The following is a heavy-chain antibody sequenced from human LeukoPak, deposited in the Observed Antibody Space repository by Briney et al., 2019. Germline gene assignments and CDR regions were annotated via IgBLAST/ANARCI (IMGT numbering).Heavy chain of an antibody. Sequence: SVKVSCKASGGTFSSYAISWVRQAPGQGLEWMGGIIPIFGTANYAQKFQGRVTITADESTSTAYMELSSLRSEDTAVYYCARSGEQQLVDYYYMDVWGKGTTVTVSS. CDR3: ARSGEQQLVDYYYMDV. CDR2: IIPIFGTA. V-gene: IGHV1-69*13. J-gene: IGHJ6*03. CDR1: GGTFSSYA. D-gene: IGHD6-13*01.